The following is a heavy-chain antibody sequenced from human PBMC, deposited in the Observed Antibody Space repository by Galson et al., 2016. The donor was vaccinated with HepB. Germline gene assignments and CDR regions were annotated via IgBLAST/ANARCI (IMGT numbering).Heavy chain of an antibody. CDR2: IWYDGNNK. V-gene: IGHV3-33*06. CDR1: GFTFNNYG. Sequence: SLRLSCAASGFTFNNYGMHWVRQAPGKGLEWVALIWYDGNNKNYADSVKGRFTISRDNSKNTLYLQMNSLRAEDTAVYYCAKAGPSGIRYQDDWFYYWGQGTLVTGSS. D-gene: IGHD2-21*01. J-gene: IGHJ4*02. CDR3: AKAGPSGIRYQDDWFYY.